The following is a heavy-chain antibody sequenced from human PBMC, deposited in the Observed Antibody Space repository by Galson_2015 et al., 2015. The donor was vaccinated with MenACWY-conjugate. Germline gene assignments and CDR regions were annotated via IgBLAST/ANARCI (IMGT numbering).Heavy chain of an antibody. J-gene: IGHJ4*02. CDR3: ARGIDYYGSGSYFDY. CDR1: GYTSTSYA. Sequence: SVKVSCKASGYTSTSYAMHWVRQAPGQRLEWMGWINAGTGNTKYSQKFQGRVTITRDTSASTAYMELSSLRSEDTAVYYCARGIDYYGSGSYFDYWGQGTLVTVSS. CDR2: INAGTGNT. D-gene: IGHD3-10*01. V-gene: IGHV1-3*01.